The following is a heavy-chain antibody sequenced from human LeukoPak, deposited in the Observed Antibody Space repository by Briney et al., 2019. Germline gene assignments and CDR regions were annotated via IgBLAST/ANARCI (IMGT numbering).Heavy chain of an antibody. D-gene: IGHD4-17*01. CDR2: ISAYNGNT. CDR3: ARHSVTTVTSRDAFDI. V-gene: IGHV1-18*01. J-gene: IGHJ3*02. CDR1: GYTFTSYG. Sequence: ASVKVSCKASGYTFTSYGISWVRQAPGQGLEWMGWISAYNGNTNYAQKLQGRVTMTTDTSTSTAYMELRSLRSDDTAVYYCARHSVTTVTSRDAFDIWGQGTMVTVSS.